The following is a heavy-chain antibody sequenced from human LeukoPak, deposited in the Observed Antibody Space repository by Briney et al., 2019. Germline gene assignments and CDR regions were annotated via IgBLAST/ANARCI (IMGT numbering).Heavy chain of an antibody. J-gene: IGHJ4*02. Sequence: GGSLRLFCAAFSGFAMSWVRQAPGKGLEWVSAINGRGDDTYYPDSVKGRFTISRDNSNNTLYLQMNSLRAEDTAVYYCAKGHRSSSSFFDSWGQGILVTVSS. V-gene: IGHV3-23*01. CDR1: SGFA. CDR3: AKGHRSSSSFFDS. CDR2: INGRGDDT. D-gene: IGHD6-19*01.